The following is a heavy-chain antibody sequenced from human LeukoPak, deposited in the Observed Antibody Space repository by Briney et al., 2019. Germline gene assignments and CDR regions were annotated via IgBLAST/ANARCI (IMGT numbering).Heavy chain of an antibody. V-gene: IGHV1-2*02. CDR3: ARCSPGDSSNFYAVLQY. J-gene: IGHJ4*02. Sequence: ASVKVSCKTSGYTFTVYYIHWVRQAPGQGLEWMGWIDPNSGGTNYAQKFQDRVTMTRDTSINTAYMELSRLRSDDSAVYYCARCSPGDSSNFYAVLQYWGQGTQVTVST. CDR1: GYTFTVYY. CDR2: IDPNSGGT. D-gene: IGHD3-22*01.